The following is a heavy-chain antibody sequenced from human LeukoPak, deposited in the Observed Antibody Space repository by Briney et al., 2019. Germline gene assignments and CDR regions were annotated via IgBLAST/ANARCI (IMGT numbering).Heavy chain of an antibody. J-gene: IGHJ4*02. Sequence: ASVKVSCKASGGTFSSYAISWVRQAPGQGLEWMGGIIPIFGTANYAQKFQGRVTITADESTSTAYMGLSSQRSEDTAVYYCASLDIVATTKPPSFDYWGQGTLVTVSS. CDR2: IIPIFGTA. CDR3: ASLDIVATTKPPSFDY. V-gene: IGHV1-69*13. CDR1: GGTFSSYA. D-gene: IGHD5-12*01.